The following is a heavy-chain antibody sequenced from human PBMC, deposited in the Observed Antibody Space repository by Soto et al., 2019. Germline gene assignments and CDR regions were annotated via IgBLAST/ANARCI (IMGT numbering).Heavy chain of an antibody. Sequence: QVQLQESGPGLVKPSQTLSLTCTVSGGSISSLNHYWTWIRQHPGKGLEWIGYIYYSGSTYYNPSLKSRVSLSVDTSKNQFSLKLTSVTAADTAVYYCARDNQNPPYYYYMDVWGRGTTVTVSS. V-gene: IGHV4-31*03. J-gene: IGHJ6*03. CDR1: GGSISSLNHY. CDR3: ARDNQNPPYYYYMDV. CDR2: IYYSGST.